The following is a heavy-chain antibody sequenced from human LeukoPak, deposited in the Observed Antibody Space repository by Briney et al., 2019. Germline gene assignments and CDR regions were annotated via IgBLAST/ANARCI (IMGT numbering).Heavy chain of an antibody. J-gene: IGHJ3*02. V-gene: IGHV1-69*05. CDR1: GVTFSSYA. CDR3: AILGLYDLGDFES. Sequence: SVKLSCKASGVTFSSYAISWVRQAPGQGLEWIARIIPIIGTANYAQKFQGRVTITTDEATSTAYMELNSLRSEDTAVYYCAILGLYDLGDFESWGQGTMVTV. D-gene: IGHD3-16*01. CDR2: IIPIIGTA.